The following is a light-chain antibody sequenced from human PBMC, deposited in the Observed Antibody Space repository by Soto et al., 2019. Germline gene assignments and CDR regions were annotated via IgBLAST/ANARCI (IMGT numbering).Light chain of an antibody. CDR1: QGISNW. Sequence: DIQMTQSPSSVSASVCDRVTITCRESQGISNWLGWYQQKPGQAPKLLIYSASSLQSGVPSRFSGSGSGTEFSLTISSLQPEYFATYYCQQANSFPLTFGGGTKVEIK. CDR3: QQANSFPLT. V-gene: IGKV1-12*01. J-gene: IGKJ4*01. CDR2: SAS.